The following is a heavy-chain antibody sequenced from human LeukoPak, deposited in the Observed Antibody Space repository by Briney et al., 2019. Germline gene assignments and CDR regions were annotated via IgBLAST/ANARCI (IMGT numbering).Heavy chain of an antibody. CDR2: IRYDGSNK. D-gene: IGHD3-16*02. Sequence: GGSLRLSCAASGFTFSSYGMHWVRQAPGKGLEWVAFIRYDGSNKYYADSVKGRFTTSRHNAKNSLYLQMNSLRAEDTAVYYCARVPAGVIGMKDAFDIWGQGTMVTVSS. CDR1: GFTFSSYG. V-gene: IGHV3-30*02. CDR3: ARVPAGVIGMKDAFDI. J-gene: IGHJ3*02.